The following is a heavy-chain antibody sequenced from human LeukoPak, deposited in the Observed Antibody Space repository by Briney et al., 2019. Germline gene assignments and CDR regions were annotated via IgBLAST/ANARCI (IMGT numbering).Heavy chain of an antibody. J-gene: IGHJ4*02. Sequence: GGSLRLSCAASGFTVLSNYMSWVRQAPGKGLEWVSVLYNGGTTYYTDSVKGRFTISRDNSKNTLYLQMNSLRAEHTAVYYCARVLLGYHYEYYFDYWGQGTLVTVSS. CDR2: LYNGGTT. CDR1: GFTVLSNY. D-gene: IGHD5-12*01. V-gene: IGHV3-66*01. CDR3: ARVLLGYHYEYYFDY.